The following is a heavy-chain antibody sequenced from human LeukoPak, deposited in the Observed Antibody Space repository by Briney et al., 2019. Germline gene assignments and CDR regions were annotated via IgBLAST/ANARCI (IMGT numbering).Heavy chain of an antibody. CDR1: GFTFSSYG. CDR3: AGDYGEYYYGMDV. V-gene: IGHV3-33*01. J-gene: IGHJ6*02. CDR2: IWYDGSNK. D-gene: IGHD4-17*01. Sequence: PGGSLRLSCAASGFTFSSYGMHWVRQAPGKGLEWVAVIWYDGSNKCYADSVKGRFTISRGNSKNTLYLQMNSLRAEDTAVYYCAGDYGEYYYGMDVWGQGTTVTVSS.